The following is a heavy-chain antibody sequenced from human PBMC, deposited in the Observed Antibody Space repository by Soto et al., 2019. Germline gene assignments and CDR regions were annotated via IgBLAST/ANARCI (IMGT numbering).Heavy chain of an antibody. CDR1: GGSISSYY. CDR2: IYYSGST. V-gene: IGHV4-59*01. D-gene: IGHD3-10*01. CDR3: ARENEIVGSGSYYFDY. Sequence: SETLSLTCTVSGGSISSYYWSWIRQPPGKGLEWIGYIYYSGSTNYNPSLKSRVTISVDTSKNQFSLKLSSVTAADTAVYYCARENEIVGSGSYYFDYWGQGTLVTVSS. J-gene: IGHJ4*02.